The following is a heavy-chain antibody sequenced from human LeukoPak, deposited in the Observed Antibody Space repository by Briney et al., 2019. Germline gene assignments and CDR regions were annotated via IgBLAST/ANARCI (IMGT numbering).Heavy chain of an antibody. CDR2: IIPIFGTA. V-gene: IGHV1-69*05. D-gene: IGHD2-2*01. CDR1: GGTFSSYA. CDR3: ARDPPHLCSSTSCFGDY. Sequence: SVKVSCKASGGTFSSYAISWVRQAPGQGLEWMGGIIPIFGTANYAQKFQGRVTMTRNTSISTAYMELSSLRSEDTAVYYCARDPPHLCSSTSCFGDYWGQGTLVTVSS. J-gene: IGHJ4*02.